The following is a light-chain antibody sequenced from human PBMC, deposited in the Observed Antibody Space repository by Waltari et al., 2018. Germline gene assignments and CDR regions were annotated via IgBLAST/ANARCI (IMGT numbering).Light chain of an antibody. CDR1: SSDVGGYAF. CDR2: AAT. CDR3: SSYTTSSVI. V-gene: IGLV2-14*03. Sequence: QSALTQPASVSGSPGQSLTIPCTGTSSDVGGYAFVSWFHQHPGKAPKLMIYAATKRPSGISNRFSGSKSGNTASLTISGLQAEDEANYYCSSYTTSSVIFGGGTKLTVL. J-gene: IGLJ2*01.